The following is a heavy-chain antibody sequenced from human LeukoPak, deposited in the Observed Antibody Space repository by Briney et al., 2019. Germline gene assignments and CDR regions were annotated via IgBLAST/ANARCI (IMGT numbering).Heavy chain of an antibody. CDR3: ARAAGYCSSTSCYKEQDY. CDR2: INHSGST. Sequence: PSETPSLTCAVYGGSFSGYYWSWIRQPPGKRLEWIGEINHSGSTNYNPSLKSRVTISVDTSKNQFSLKLSSVTAADTAVYYCARAAGYCSSTSCYKEQDYWGQGTLVTASS. D-gene: IGHD2-2*02. J-gene: IGHJ4*02. V-gene: IGHV4-34*01. CDR1: GGSFSGYY.